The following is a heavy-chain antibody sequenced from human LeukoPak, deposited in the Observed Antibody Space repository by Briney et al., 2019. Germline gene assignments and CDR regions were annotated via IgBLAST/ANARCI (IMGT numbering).Heavy chain of an antibody. CDR3: ARGGLRWGYYYYMDV. Sequence: PSETLSLTCAVSGGSISSSNWWSWVRQPPGKGLEWIGEIYHSGSTNYNPSLKSRITISVDKSKNQFSLKLSSVTAADTAVYYCARGGLRWGYYYYMDVWGKGTTVTISS. CDR2: IYHSGST. V-gene: IGHV4-4*02. D-gene: IGHD4-23*01. CDR1: GGSISSSNW. J-gene: IGHJ6*03.